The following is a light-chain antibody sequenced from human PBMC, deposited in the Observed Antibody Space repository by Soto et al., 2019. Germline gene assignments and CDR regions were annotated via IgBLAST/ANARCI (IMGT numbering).Light chain of an antibody. V-gene: IGKV1-5*01. Sequence: IQMTQSPSTRSASVGDRVTITCRASQSLSTGLAWYQEKPGKAPKLLIFDVSNLERVVPSGCMGSGSGTEFYVTISSLQTTDFAAYCCQQYKSYFPTFGQGTNVDIK. J-gene: IGKJ1*01. CDR1: QSLSTG. CDR3: QQYKSYFPT. CDR2: DVS.